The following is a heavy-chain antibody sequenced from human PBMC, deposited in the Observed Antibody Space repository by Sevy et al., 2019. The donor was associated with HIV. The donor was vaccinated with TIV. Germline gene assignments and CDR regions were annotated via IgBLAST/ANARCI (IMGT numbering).Heavy chain of an antibody. Sequence: GESLKISCAASGFTFSNFGMHWVRQVPGKGLEWVTFIRYDGSDKYYAASVKGRFTISSDDSKNTLYLQMDSLRAEDTAIYYCAKDLAGPGRRYFAYWGQGTLVTVSS. CDR1: GFTFSNFG. CDR2: IRYDGSDK. V-gene: IGHV3-30*02. J-gene: IGHJ4*02. CDR3: AKDLAGPGRRYFAY. D-gene: IGHD6-13*01.